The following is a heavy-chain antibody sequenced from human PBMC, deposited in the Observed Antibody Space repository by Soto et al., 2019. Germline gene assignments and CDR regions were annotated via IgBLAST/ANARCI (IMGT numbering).Heavy chain of an antibody. CDR3: ARAFSYGSFWYFDL. J-gene: IGHJ2*01. V-gene: IGHV1-18*04. Sequence: QFHLVQSGPEVKNPGASVKVSCQASGFSFAIYGITWVRQAPGQGLEWMGWITAYNGNTHYAQNLQGRVTMTTDTSTSTAYMELWRLRSDDTAVYYCARAFSYGSFWYFDLWGRGTRVTVSS. D-gene: IGHD3-16*01. CDR2: ITAYNGNT. CDR1: GFSFAIYG.